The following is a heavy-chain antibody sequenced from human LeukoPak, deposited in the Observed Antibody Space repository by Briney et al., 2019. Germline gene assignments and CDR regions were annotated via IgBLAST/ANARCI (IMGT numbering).Heavy chain of an antibody. D-gene: IGHD3-22*01. CDR2: IIPIFGTA. CDR1: GGTFSSYA. J-gene: IGHJ4*02. Sequence: SVKVSCKASGGTFSSYAISWVRQAPGQGLEWMGGIIPIFGTANYAQKFQGRVTITTDESTSTAYMELSSLRSEDTAVYYCARARPRRRDGYYYDSSDSYLDYWGQGTLVTVSS. V-gene: IGHV1-69*05. CDR3: ARARPRRRDGYYYDSSDSYLDY.